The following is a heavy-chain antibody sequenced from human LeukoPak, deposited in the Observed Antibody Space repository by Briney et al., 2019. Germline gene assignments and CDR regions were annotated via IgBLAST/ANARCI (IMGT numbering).Heavy chain of an antibody. D-gene: IGHD2-2*01. CDR2: INPNSGGT. CDR3: ARGVPAASPWWFDP. J-gene: IGHJ5*02. Sequence: GASVKVSCKASGYTFTGYYMHRVRQAPGQGLEWMGWINPNSGGTNYAQKFQGRVTMTRDTSISTAYMELSRLRSDDTAVYYCARGVPAASPWWFDPWGQGTLVTVSS. V-gene: IGHV1-2*02. CDR1: GYTFTGYY.